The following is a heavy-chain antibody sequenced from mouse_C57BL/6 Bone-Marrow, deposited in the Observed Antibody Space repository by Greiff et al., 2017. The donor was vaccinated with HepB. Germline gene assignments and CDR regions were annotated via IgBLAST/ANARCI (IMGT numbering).Heavy chain of an antibody. CDR1: GYSITSGYY. Sequence: EVKLMESGPGHVKPSQSLSLTCSVTGYSITSGYYWNWIRQFPGNKLEWMGYISYDGSNNYNPSLKNRISITRDTSKNQFFLKLNSVTTEDTATYYCARVGLPAWFAYWGQGTLVTVSA. CDR3: ARVGLPAWFAY. CDR2: ISYDGSN. J-gene: IGHJ3*01. V-gene: IGHV3-6*01. D-gene: IGHD2-4*01.